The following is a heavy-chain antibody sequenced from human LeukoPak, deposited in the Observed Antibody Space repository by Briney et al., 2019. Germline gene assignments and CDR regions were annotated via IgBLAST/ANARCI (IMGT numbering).Heavy chain of an antibody. CDR2: INPNSGGT. J-gene: IGHJ4*02. V-gene: IGHV1-2*02. Sequence: GGSLRLSCAASGYTFTGYYMHWVRQAPGQGLEWMGWINPNSGGTNYAQKFQGRVTMTRDTSISTAYMELSRLRSDDTAVYYCARDSSITMVRGVSFDYWGQGSLVTVSS. CDR1: GYTFTGYY. D-gene: IGHD3-10*01. CDR3: ARDSSITMVRGVSFDY.